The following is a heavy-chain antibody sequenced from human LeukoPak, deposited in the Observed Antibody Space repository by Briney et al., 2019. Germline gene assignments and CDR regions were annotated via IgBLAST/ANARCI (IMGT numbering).Heavy chain of an antibody. CDR2: ISGNSFHI. CDR1: GFSFGDYS. V-gene: IGHV3-21*01. J-gene: IGHJ4*02. CDR3: ASGTIVGARGADN. Sequence: GGSLRLSCVASGFSFGDYSMTWVRQAPGKALEWVSSISGNSFHIFYADSVKGRFTISRDNAYKSLYLQLNSLRAEDTAVYYCASGTIVGARGADNWGQGTLVTVSS. D-gene: IGHD1-26*01.